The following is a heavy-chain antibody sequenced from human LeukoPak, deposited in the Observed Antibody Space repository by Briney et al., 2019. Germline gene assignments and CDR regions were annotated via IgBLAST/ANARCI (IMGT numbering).Heavy chain of an antibody. D-gene: IGHD1-1*01. CDR1: GGSFSGYY. J-gene: IGHJ6*03. V-gene: IGHV4-4*09. Sequence: SETLSLTCAVYGGSFSGYYWSWIRQPPGKGLEWIGYIYTSGSTYYNPSLESRVTISVDTSKNQFSLRLSSVTAADTALYYCAKTDHYYYYMDVWGKGTTVTVSS. CDR3: AKTDHYYYYMDV. CDR2: IYTSGST.